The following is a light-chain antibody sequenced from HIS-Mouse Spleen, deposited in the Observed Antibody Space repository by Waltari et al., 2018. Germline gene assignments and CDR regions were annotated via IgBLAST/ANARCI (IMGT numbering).Light chain of an antibody. CDR3: AAWDDSLSGPV. CDR2: RNN. V-gene: IGLV1-47*01. J-gene: IGLJ2*01. Sequence: QSVLTQPPSASGTPGQRVTLSCSGRSSNIGSNYVYCYQQLPGPAPKLLIYRNNQRPSGVPDRFSGSKSGTSASLAISGLRSEDEADYYCAAWDDSLSGPVFGGGTKLTVL. CDR1: SSNIGSNY.